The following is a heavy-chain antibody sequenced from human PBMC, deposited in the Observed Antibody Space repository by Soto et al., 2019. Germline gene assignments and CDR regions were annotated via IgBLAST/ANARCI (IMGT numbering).Heavy chain of an antibody. D-gene: IGHD6-13*01. CDR2: ISGSGGST. Sequence: EVQLLESGGGLVQPGGSLRLSCAASGFTFSSYAMSWVRQAPGKGLEWVSAISGSGGSTYYADSVKGRFTISRDNSKNTLYRQMNSLRAEDTAVYYCAKGKAAENKFDYWGQGTLVTVSS. CDR3: AKGKAAENKFDY. V-gene: IGHV3-23*01. J-gene: IGHJ4*02. CDR1: GFTFSSYA.